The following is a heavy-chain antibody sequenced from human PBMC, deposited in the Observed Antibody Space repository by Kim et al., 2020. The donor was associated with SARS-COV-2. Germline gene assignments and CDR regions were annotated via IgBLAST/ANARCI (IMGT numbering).Heavy chain of an antibody. CDR2: MYHTGPT. CDR3: AKDRGQGVFDI. J-gene: IGHJ3*02. V-gene: IGHV4-59*13. D-gene: IGHD2-8*01. CDR1: GDSIRSYY. Sequence: SETLSLTCTVSGDSIRSYYWDWIRQPPGKGLEWIAYMYHTGPTKYNPSLKSRVTISIDTSRNQFSLKLSSVTAADTAVYFCAKDRGQGVFDIWGQGTMVTVSS.